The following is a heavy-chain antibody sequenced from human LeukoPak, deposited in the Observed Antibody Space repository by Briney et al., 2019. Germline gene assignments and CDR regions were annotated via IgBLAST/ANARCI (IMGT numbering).Heavy chain of an antibody. CDR1: GGTFSSYA. CDR2: IIPIFGTA. D-gene: IGHD3-16*02. J-gene: IGHJ6*03. Sequence: SVKVSCKASGGTFSSYAISWVRQAPGQGLEWMGGIIPIFGTANYAQKFQGRVTITTDESTSTAYMELSSLRSEDTAVYYCARVTIVYYYMDVWGKGTTVTVSS. CDR3: ARVTIVYYYMDV. V-gene: IGHV1-69*05.